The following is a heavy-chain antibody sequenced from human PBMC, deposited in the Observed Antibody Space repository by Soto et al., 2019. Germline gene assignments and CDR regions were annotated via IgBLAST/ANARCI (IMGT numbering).Heavy chain of an antibody. Sequence: QLQLQESGSGLVKPSETLSLTCAVSGVSISSGGYSWSWIRQPPGKGLEWIAYIYAHGSTYYNPSLKSRVTMSVHGSKNQFSLKLGSVTAADTAVYYCARHYINYACDFWGQGILVTVSS. V-gene: IGHV4-30-2*01. CDR2: IYAHGST. CDR3: ARHYINYACDF. D-gene: IGHD4-4*01. J-gene: IGHJ4*02. CDR1: GVSISSGGYS.